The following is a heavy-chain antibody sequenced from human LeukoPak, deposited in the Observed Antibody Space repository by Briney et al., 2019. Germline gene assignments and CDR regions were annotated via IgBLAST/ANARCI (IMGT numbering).Heavy chain of an antibody. J-gene: IGHJ4*02. D-gene: IGHD4-11*01. CDR3: AAMTSVTTGDY. Sequence: SGGSLRLSCEASGFTFSSYSMNWVRQAPGKGLEWVAFIPYDGSDKFYADSVKGRFTISRDNSKNTLYLQMNSLRAEDTAVYYCAAMTSVTTGDYWGQGTLVTVSS. CDR2: IPYDGSDK. CDR1: GFTFSSYS. V-gene: IGHV3-30*02.